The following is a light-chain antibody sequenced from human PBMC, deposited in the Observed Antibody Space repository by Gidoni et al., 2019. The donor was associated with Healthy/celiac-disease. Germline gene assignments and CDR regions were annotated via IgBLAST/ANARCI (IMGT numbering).Light chain of an antibody. J-gene: IGKJ2*01. V-gene: IGKV1-12*01. Sequence: DIQMTQSPSSVSASVVDRVTITCRASQGISSWLAWYPQKPGKAPNLLIYAASSLQSGVPSRFSGSGSGTDFTLTISSLQPEDFATYYCQQANSFPHTFGQGTKLEIK. CDR2: AAS. CDR3: QQANSFPHT. CDR1: QGISSW.